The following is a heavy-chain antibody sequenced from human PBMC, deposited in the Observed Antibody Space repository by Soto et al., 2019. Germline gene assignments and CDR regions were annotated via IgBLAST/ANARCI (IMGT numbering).Heavy chain of an antibody. J-gene: IGHJ6*03. D-gene: IGHD1-1*01. V-gene: IGHV4-59*08. CDR3: ARLRNHYFMDA. CDR1: DGSISGLY. Sequence: QVQLQESGPGLVRPSETQSLTCSVSDGSISGLYWTWVRQSPGKGLEWIGWIYSSGTTNYNPSLKSRVAFSVDTSKNQFSPKLTSVTAADTAIYYCARLRNHYFMDAWGKGTTVAVSS. CDR2: IYSSGTT.